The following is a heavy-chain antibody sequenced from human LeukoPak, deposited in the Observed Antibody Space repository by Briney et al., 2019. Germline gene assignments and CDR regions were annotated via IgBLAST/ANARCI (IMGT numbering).Heavy chain of an antibody. J-gene: IGHJ4*02. V-gene: IGHV4-34*01. CDR1: GGSFSGYY. CDR2: IYYSGST. CDR3: ARQRFYDFWSGYGDFDY. D-gene: IGHD3-3*01. Sequence: SETLFLTCAVYGGSFSGYYWGWIRQPPGKGLEWIGSIYYSGSTYYNPSLKSRVTISVDTSKNQFSLKLSSVTAADTAVYYCARQRFYDFWSGYGDFDYWGQGTLVTVSS.